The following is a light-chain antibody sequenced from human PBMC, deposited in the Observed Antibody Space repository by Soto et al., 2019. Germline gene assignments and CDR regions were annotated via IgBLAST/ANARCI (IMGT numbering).Light chain of an antibody. V-gene: IGKV1-12*01. CDR3: QHYDSLPIT. Sequence: DIQMTQSPSSVSASVGDRVTITCRASQGISSWLAWYQQVPGKAPKLLIYAAATLQSGVSSRFSGSYSGTDFTLTISRLEPEDFAVFYCQHYDSLPITFGQGTRLETK. CDR2: AAA. J-gene: IGKJ5*01. CDR1: QGISSW.